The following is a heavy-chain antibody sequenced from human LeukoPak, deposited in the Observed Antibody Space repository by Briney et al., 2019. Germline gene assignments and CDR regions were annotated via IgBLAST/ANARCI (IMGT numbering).Heavy chain of an antibody. CDR1: GGTFSSYA. Sequence: SVKVSCRASGGTFSSYAISWVRQAPGQGLEWMGGIIPIFGTANYAQKFQGRVTITTDESTSTAYMGLSSLRSEDTAVYYCARGTLVVPAAIGGGYYFDYWGQGTLVTVSS. CDR3: ARGTLVVPAAIGGGYYFDY. D-gene: IGHD2-2*02. J-gene: IGHJ4*02. CDR2: IIPIFGTA. V-gene: IGHV1-69*05.